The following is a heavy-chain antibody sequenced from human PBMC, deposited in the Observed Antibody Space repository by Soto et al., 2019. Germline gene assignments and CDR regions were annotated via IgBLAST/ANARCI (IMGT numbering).Heavy chain of an antibody. CDR3: AKFISGSTIYYYGMDV. V-gene: IGHV3-23*01. Sequence: EVQLLESGGGLVQPGGSLRLSCAASGFTFSTYAMTWVRQAPGKGLAWVSIISNSGSSTYYADSVKGRFTISRDNSKNTLYLQMNSLRAEDTAVYYCAKFISGSTIYYYGMDVWGQGTTVTVSS. D-gene: IGHD1-26*01. CDR2: ISNSGSST. CDR1: GFTFSTYA. J-gene: IGHJ6*02.